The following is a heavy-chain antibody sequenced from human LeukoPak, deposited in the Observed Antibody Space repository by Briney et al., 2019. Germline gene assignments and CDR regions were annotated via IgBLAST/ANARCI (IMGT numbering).Heavy chain of an antibody. V-gene: IGHV4-34*01. J-gene: IGHJ4*02. Sequence: SETLSLTCAVYGGSFSGYYWSWIRQPPGKGLEWIGEINHSGSTNYNPSLKSRVTISVDTSKNQFSLKLSSVTAADTAVYYCARGRGIWGQGTLVTVSS. CDR1: GGSFSGYY. CDR3: ARGRGI. CDR2: INHSGST.